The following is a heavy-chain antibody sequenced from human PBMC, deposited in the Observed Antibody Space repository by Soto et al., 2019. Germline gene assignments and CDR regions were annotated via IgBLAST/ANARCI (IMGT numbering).Heavy chain of an antibody. CDR1: GGSFSGYY. CDR2: INHSRST. J-gene: IGHJ6*03. D-gene: IGHD4-4*01. V-gene: IGHV4-34*01. CDR3: ARGLAEETDFTRGTTPRRRAEYYYYMDV. Sequence: PSETLSLTCAVYGGSFSGYYWSWIRQPPGKRLKRIGEINHSRSTNYNPSLKSRVTISVDTSKNQFSLKLSSVTVADTAVYYCARGLAEETDFTRGTTPRRRAEYYYYMDVWGKGTTVTVSS.